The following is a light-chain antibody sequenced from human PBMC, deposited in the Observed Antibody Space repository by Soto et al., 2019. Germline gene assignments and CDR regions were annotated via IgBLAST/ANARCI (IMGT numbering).Light chain of an antibody. V-gene: IGLV1-40*01. Sequence: QSVLTQPPSVSAAPGQKVTISCSGSSSNIGNNYVPWYQHLPGTAPKLLIHGNTDRPSGVPDRFSGSKSGTSASLAITGLQADDEADYYCQSYDDSLSVHYVFGTGTKVTVL. J-gene: IGLJ1*01. CDR1: SSNIGNNY. CDR2: GNT. CDR3: QSYDDSLSVHYV.